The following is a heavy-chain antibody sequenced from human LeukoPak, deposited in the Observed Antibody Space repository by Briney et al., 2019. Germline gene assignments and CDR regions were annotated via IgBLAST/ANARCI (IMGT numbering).Heavy chain of an antibody. J-gene: IGHJ4*02. Sequence: GSLRLSCAASGFSFSDYWIHWVRQAPGKGLVWVSRINTDGSITNYADSVKGRFSISRGNAKNTLYLQMSSLRAEDTAVYYCARDRGPRTGFMVREAYDYWGQGTLVTVSS. CDR2: INTDGSIT. CDR3: ARDRGPRTGFMVREAYDY. V-gene: IGHV3-74*01. CDR1: GFSFSDYW. D-gene: IGHD3-10*01.